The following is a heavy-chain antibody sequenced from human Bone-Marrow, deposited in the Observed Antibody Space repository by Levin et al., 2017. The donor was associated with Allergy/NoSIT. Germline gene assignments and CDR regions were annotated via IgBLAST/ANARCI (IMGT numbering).Heavy chain of an antibody. V-gene: IGHV1-2*04. Sequence: KTGGSLRLSCKASGYSFTDYYIHWVRQAPGQGLEWMGWINPQSGDTVYAQKFQGWVTFTRITSLNTAFMEVPRLRSDGTAVYYCARALGGGFWTGFSQQEFYAMDVWGQGTSVIVSS. CDR2: INPQSGDT. J-gene: IGHJ6*02. D-gene: IGHD3/OR15-3a*01. CDR3: ARALGGGFWTGFSQQEFYAMDV. CDR1: GYSFTDYY.